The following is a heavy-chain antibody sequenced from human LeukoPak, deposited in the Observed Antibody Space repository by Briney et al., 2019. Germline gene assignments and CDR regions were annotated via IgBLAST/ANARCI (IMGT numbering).Heavy chain of an antibody. CDR1: GGSISSSNW. CDR2: IYHSGST. D-gene: IGHD5-12*01. V-gene: IGHV4-4*02. J-gene: IGHJ6*03. Sequence: PSETLSLTCAVSGGSISSSNWWSWVRQPPGKGLEWIGEIYHSGSTNYNPSLKSRVTISVDKSKNQFSLKLSSVTAADTAVYYCARGATLHGFSYYYYYYMDVWGKGTTVTVSS. CDR3: ARGATLHGFSYYYYYYMDV.